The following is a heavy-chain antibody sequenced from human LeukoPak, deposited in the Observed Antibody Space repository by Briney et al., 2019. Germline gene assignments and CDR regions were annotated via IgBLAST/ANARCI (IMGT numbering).Heavy chain of an antibody. Sequence: GGSLRLSCAASGFTFSSYGMHWVRQAPGKGLEWVANIKQDGSEKYYVDSVKGRFTISRDNAKNSLYLQMNSLRAEDTAVYYCARERAPLRFLEWSRYYYYGMDVWGQGTTVTVSS. CDR2: IKQDGSEK. CDR1: GFTFSSYG. D-gene: IGHD3-3*01. CDR3: ARERAPLRFLEWSRYYYYGMDV. V-gene: IGHV3-7*01. J-gene: IGHJ6*02.